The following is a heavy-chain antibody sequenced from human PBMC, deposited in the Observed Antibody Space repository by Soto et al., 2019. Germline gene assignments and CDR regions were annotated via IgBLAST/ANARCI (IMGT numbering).Heavy chain of an antibody. Sequence: PXGSLRLSCAASGFIASNYAMSWVRQAPGKGLEWVSGFSGSGGATFYADSVKGRFTISRDSSKNTIYLQMDRLRADDTAVYYCAKAVGDYWGRGTLVTVSS. CDR1: GFIASNYA. V-gene: IGHV3-23*01. J-gene: IGHJ4*02. D-gene: IGHD1-26*01. CDR2: FSGSGGAT. CDR3: AKAVGDY.